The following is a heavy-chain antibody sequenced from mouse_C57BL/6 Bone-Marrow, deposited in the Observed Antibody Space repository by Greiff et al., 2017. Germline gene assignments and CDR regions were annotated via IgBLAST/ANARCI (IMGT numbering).Heavy chain of an antibody. D-gene: IGHD1-1*01. V-gene: IGHV14-1*01. Sequence: VQLQQSGAELVRPGASVKLSCTASGFNIKDYYMHWVKQRPEQGLEWIGRIDPEDGDTEYAPKFQGKATMTADTSSNTAYLQLSSLTSQDTAVYYCTSTHYYCCSYAMDYWGQGTSVTVSS. CDR2: IDPEDGDT. CDR1: GFNIKDYY. J-gene: IGHJ4*01. CDR3: TSTHYYCCSYAMDY.